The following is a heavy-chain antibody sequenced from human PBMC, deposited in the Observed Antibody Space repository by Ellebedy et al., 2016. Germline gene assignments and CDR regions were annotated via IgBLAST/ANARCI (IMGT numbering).Heavy chain of an antibody. V-gene: IGHV1-18*04. CDR3: ARARRGGKIDY. CDR1: GYTFTGYY. CDR2: ISVYNGNT. Sequence: ASVKVSCXASGYTFTGYYMHWVRQAPGQGLEWMGWISVYNGNTNYAQKLQGRVTMTTDTSTSTAYMELRSLRSDDTAVYYCARARRGGKIDYWGQGTLVTVSS. J-gene: IGHJ4*02. D-gene: IGHD2-15*01.